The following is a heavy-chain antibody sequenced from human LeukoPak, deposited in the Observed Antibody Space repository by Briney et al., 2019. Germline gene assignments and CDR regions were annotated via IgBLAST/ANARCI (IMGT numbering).Heavy chain of an antibody. V-gene: IGHV1-2*02. J-gene: IGHJ4*02. CDR1: GYTFTGYY. CDR3: ARGGPSKGYCSGGSCYRNDY. D-gene: IGHD2-15*01. CDR2: INPNSGGT. Sequence: ASVKVSCKASGYTFTGYYMHWVRQAPGQGLEWMGWINPNSGGTNYAQKFQGRVTMTRDTSISTAYMELSRLRSDDTAVYYCARGGPSKGYCSGGSCYRNDYWGQGTLVTVSS.